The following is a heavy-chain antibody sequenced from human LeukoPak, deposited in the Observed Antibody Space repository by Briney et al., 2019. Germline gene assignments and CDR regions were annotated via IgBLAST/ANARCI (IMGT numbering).Heavy chain of an antibody. CDR1: GFTFRNYG. D-gene: IGHD6-6*01. CDR2: ISSSSSTI. V-gene: IGHV3-48*01. J-gene: IGHJ4*02. CDR3: VGTIASRGSEY. Sequence: GGSLRLSCAASGFTFRNYGMNWVRQAPGKGLEWVSYISSSSSTIQYADSVKGRFTISRDNAKNSLWLQMNRLRVDDTAMYYCVGTIASRGSEYWGQGALVTVSS.